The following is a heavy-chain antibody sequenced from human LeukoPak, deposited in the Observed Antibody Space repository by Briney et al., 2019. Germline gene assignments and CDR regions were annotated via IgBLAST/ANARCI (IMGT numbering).Heavy chain of an antibody. J-gene: IGHJ3*02. V-gene: IGHV4-4*07. CDR3: ARGTNYYGSGSYDAFDI. D-gene: IGHD3-10*01. CDR1: GGSISSYY. CDR2: IYTSGST. Sequence: SETLSLTCTVSGGSISSYYWSWIRQPAGKGLEWIGRIYTSGSTNYNPSLKSRVTMSVDTSKNQFSLKLSSVTAADTAVYYCARGTNYYGSGSYDAFDIWGQGTMVTVSS.